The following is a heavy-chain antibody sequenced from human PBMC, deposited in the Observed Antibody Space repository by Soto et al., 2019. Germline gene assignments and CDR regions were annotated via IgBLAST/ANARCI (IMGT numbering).Heavy chain of an antibody. J-gene: IGHJ4*02. CDR1: GYSISSYS. V-gene: IGHV4-59*01. Sequence: SETLSLTCTVSGYSISSYSWSWIRQPPGKGLEWIGNIHYNGNTKYSPSLKSRVTMSVDTPKNHFSLKLISVTTADTAVYFCAREGNLGRWIQPLDSWGQGTLVTVS. CDR2: IHYNGNT. CDR3: AREGNLGRWIQPLDS. D-gene: IGHD2-2*03.